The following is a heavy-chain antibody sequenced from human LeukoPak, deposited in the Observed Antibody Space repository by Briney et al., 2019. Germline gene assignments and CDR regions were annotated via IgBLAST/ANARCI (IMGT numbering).Heavy chain of an antibody. V-gene: IGHV3-33*03. CDR1: KFTFSHYG. CDR3: AKDAERGFDYSNSLQK. J-gene: IGHJ4*02. Sequence: GGSLRLSCAASKFTFSHYGMHWVRQAPGKGLEWVAVVFNDGSNQYYADSVKGRLTVSRDNSQNMLYLQMNSLRPEDTAVYYCAKDAERGFDYSNSLQKWGQGTLVTVSS. D-gene: IGHD4-11*01. CDR2: VFNDGSNQ.